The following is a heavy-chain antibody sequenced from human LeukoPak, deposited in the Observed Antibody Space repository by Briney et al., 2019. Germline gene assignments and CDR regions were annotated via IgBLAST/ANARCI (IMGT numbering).Heavy chain of an antibody. V-gene: IGHV1-18*04. CDR3: ARHSGSGWQALGY. CDR1: GYTFSNYG. J-gene: IGHJ4*02. CDR2: TSYDGNT. Sequence: ASVKVSCKASGYTFSNYGISWVRQAPGLGLEWMGWTSYDGNTNYAQKFQDRVTMTTDTSTTTAYMELRSLESDDTAMYYCARHSGSGWQALGYWGQGTLVTASS. D-gene: IGHD6-19*01.